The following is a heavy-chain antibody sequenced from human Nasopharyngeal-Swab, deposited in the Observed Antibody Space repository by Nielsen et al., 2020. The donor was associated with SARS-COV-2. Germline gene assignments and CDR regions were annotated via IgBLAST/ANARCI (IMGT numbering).Heavy chain of an antibody. CDR2: IYTSGKI. Sequence: SDTLSLTCTVSGGSTTASHWSWIRQLAGKGLEWIRQIYTSGKIAYNVSLKSRVSMSRDSSNNPFSLQLTSLTAADTAVYYCARDPVDGYGHVENWGQGSLVTVST. CDR1: GGSTTASH. V-gene: IGHV4-4*07. J-gene: IGHJ4*02. D-gene: IGHD5-18*01. CDR3: ARDPVDGYGHVEN.